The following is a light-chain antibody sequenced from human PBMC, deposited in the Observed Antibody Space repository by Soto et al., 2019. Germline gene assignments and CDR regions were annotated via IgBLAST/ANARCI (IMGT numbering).Light chain of an antibody. CDR2: GNN. V-gene: IGLV1-40*01. J-gene: IGLJ2*01. CDR1: SSNIGAGYV. CDR3: QSYDSSLSASVV. Sequence: QSALTQPPSVSGAPGQRVTISCTGSSSNIGAGYVVHWYQQLPGTAPKLLIYGNNNRPSGVPDRFSGSKSGTSASLAITGLQAEDAADYYCQSYDSSLSASVVFGGGTKVTVL.